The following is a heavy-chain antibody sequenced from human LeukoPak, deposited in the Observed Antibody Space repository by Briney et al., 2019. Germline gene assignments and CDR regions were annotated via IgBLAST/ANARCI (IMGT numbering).Heavy chain of an antibody. CDR2: INPNSGGT. J-gene: IGHJ4*02. V-gene: IGHV1-2*02. Sequence: GASVTVSCKASGYSFTVYYIHWVRQVPGQGLEWMGWINPNSGGTNYAQKFLGRVTMTRDTSISTAYMELSWLRSDDTAVYYCATLYGDYVASDYWGQGTLVTVSS. D-gene: IGHD4-17*01. CDR3: ATLYGDYVASDY. CDR1: GYSFTVYY.